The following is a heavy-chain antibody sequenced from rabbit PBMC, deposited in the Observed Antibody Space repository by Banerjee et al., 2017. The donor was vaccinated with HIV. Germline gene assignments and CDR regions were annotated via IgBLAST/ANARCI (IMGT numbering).Heavy chain of an antibody. CDR3: ARAGDYTGYNYATRLDL. CDR1: GFDFSSNA. J-gene: IGHJ3*01. Sequence: QSLEESGGDLVKPGASLTLTCTASGFDFSSNAMCWVRQAPGKGLEWIACIYTGSWGSPHYASWAEGRFTISKTSSTTATLQMTSLTAADTATYFCARAGDYTGYNYATRLDLWGPGTLVTVS. D-gene: IGHD7-1*01. V-gene: IGHV1S40*01. CDR2: IYTGSWGSP.